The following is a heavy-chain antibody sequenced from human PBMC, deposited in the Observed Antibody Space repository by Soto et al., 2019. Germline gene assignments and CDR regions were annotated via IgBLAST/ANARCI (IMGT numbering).Heavy chain of an antibody. J-gene: IGHJ4*02. Sequence: VGSLRLPCAASGFTFSSYSMNWVRQAPGKGLEWVSSISSSSSYIYYADSVKGRFTISRDNAKNSLYLQMNSLRAEDTAVYYCARDRESYDFWSGYPPNFDYWGQGTLVTVS. D-gene: IGHD3-3*01. V-gene: IGHV3-21*01. CDR2: ISSSSSYI. CDR3: ARDRESYDFWSGYPPNFDY. CDR1: GFTFSSYS.